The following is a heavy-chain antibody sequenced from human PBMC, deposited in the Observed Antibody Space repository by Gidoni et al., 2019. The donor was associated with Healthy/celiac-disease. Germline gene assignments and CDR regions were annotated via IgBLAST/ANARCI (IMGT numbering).Heavy chain of an antibody. CDR3: PTDLVWRAAPY. V-gene: IGHV3-15*01. D-gene: IGHD6-6*01. CDR1: GVTCSNAW. CDR2: IKSNTDGGTT. J-gene: IGHJ4*02. Sequence: EVQLVEAGGGVGKPGGSRGVCCAARGVTCSNAWMSWVRQAPGKGLEWVGRIKSNTDGGTTASAAPVKGSFTLSIDDSKHTLYLHLNSLPTADTALYYCPTDLVWRAAPYWGQGTLVTVSS.